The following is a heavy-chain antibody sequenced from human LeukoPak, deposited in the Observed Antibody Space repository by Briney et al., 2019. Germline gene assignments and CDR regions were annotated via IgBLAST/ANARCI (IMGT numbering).Heavy chain of an antibody. CDR3: ASRHCSGGDCYFAGADPFDH. Sequence: GGSLRLSCAASGFTVSSTYMSWVRQSPGKGLEWVSVVYKDGKVLYIDSVTGRFAISRDTSKNTVYLQMNNLRAEDTAVYYCASRHCSGGDCYFAGADPFDHWGQGTLVTVSS. D-gene: IGHD2-21*01. V-gene: IGHV3-53*01. CDR2: VYKDGKV. J-gene: IGHJ4*02. CDR1: GFTVSSTY.